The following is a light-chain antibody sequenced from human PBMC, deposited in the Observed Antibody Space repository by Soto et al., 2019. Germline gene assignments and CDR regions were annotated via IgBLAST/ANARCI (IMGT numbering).Light chain of an antibody. CDR2: DVN. J-gene: IGLJ3*02. CDR3: SSYTGSSTSV. Sequence: QSALTQPASVSGSPGQSITISCTGTSRDVGGYNYVSWYQHHPGKAPKLVIYDVNNRPSGVSNRFSGSKSGNTASLTISGLQAEDEADYYCSSYTGSSTSVFGGVTKVTVL. CDR1: SRDVGGYNY. V-gene: IGLV2-14*03.